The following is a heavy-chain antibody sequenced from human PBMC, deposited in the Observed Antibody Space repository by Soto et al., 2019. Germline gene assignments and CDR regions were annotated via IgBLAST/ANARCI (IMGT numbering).Heavy chain of an antibody. CDR1: GGSISSGDHY. CDR2: IYYSGST. D-gene: IGHD3-16*02. V-gene: IGHV4-30-4*01. CDR3: ARALGGLRLGELSMFDY. J-gene: IGHJ4*02. Sequence: QVQLQESGPGLVKPSQTLSLTCTVSGGSISSGDHYWSWIHQPPGKGLEWIGYIYYSGSTYYNPSLKSRVTISGDTSKNLFSLKLSSVTAADTAVYYCARALGGLRLGELSMFDYWGQGTLVTVSS.